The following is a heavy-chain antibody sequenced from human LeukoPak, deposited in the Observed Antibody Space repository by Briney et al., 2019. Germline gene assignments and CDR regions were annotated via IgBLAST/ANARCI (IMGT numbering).Heavy chain of an antibody. CDR3: PKGGGYQPRDYFDY. J-gene: IGHJ4*02. Sequence: GGSLRLSCAASGFTFSSYAMSWVRQAPGKGLEWVSAISGSGGSTYYAASVKGRFTISRDNSKNTLYLQMTSLRAEDTAVYYCPKGGGYQPRDYFDYWGQGTLVTVSS. V-gene: IGHV3-23*01. CDR1: GFTFSSYA. D-gene: IGHD2-2*01. CDR2: ISGSGGST.